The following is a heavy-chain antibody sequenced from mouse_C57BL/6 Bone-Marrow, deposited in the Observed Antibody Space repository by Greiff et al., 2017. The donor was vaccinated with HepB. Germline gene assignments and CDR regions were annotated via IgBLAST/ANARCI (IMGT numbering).Heavy chain of an antibody. CDR1: GFTFSSYA. V-gene: IGHV5-4*01. CDR2: ISDGGSYT. J-gene: IGHJ1*03. Sequence: VQLKESGGGLVKPGGSLKLSCAASGFTFSSYAMSWVRQTPEKRLEWVATISDGGSYTYYPDNVKGRFTISRDNAKNNLYLQMSHLKSEDTAMYYCARGGYFDVWGTGTTVTVSS. CDR3: ARGGYFDV.